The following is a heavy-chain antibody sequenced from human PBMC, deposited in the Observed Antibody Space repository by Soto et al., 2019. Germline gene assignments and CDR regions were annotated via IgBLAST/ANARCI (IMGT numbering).Heavy chain of an antibody. V-gene: IGHV3-30*18. J-gene: IGHJ4*01. CDR2: ISSDGETK. D-gene: IGHD6-19*01. Sequence: QVRLVESGGGVVQPGRSLRLSCVASGFTFSTYAIHWVRQAPGKGLEWVGVISSDGETKYYADSVKGRFTISRDNSKNTMYLQMASLRPEDTAVYYCAKEVEVAGDLDYWGHGTLVTVSS. CDR1: GFTFSTYA. CDR3: AKEVEVAGDLDY.